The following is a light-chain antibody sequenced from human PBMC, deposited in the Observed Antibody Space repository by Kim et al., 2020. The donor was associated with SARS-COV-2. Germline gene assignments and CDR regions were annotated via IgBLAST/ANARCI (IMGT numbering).Light chain of an antibody. CDR1: QSVSYSSTNKNY. Sequence: RATINCKSSQSVSYSSTNKNYLAWYQQKSGQPPKLLIYWASTRESGVPDRFSGSGSGTDFTLTISSLQAEDVAVYYCQQYYSTPYTFGQGTKLEI. CDR3: QQYYSTPYT. V-gene: IGKV4-1*01. CDR2: WAS. J-gene: IGKJ2*01.